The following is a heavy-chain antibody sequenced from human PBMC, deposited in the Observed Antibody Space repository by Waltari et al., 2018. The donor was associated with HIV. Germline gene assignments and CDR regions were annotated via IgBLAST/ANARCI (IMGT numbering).Heavy chain of an antibody. V-gene: IGHV3-7*01. CDR1: GLSFSSYW. CDR3: ARWSAAFDD. J-gene: IGHJ4*02. CDR2: INQDGSGK. Sequence: EVQLVESGGGLVQPGGSLRLSCAVSGLSFSSYWMSWVRQAPGEGLEWVANINQDGSGKYYLGSVRGRFTISRDNSNNSLYLQMISLRAEDTAVYYCARWSAAFDDWGQGTLVTVSS. D-gene: IGHD2-15*01.